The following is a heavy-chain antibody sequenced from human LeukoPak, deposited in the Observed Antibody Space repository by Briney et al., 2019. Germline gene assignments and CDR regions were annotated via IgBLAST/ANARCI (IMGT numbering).Heavy chain of an antibody. V-gene: IGHV3-21*01. CDR1: GFTFSTYS. D-gene: IGHD4-17*01. Sequence: GGSLRLSCVDSGFTFSTYSMNWVRQAPGKGLEWVSSISSGSSYIYYGDSVKGRFTISRDNAKNSLYLQMNSLRAEDTAVYYCARDGAVTNGRYFDYWGQGTLVTVSS. J-gene: IGHJ4*02. CDR2: ISSGSSYI. CDR3: ARDGAVTNGRYFDY.